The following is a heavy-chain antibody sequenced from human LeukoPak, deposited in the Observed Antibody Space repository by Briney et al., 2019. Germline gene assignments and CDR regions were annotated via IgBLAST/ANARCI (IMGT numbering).Heavy chain of an antibody. J-gene: IGHJ4*02. CDR3: ARRGNYADY. CDR2: ISTSGGTI. CDR1: GFTFSSYE. V-gene: IGHV3-48*03. D-gene: IGHD1-7*01. Sequence: GGSLRLSCAVSGFTFSSYEMNWVRQAPGKGLEWVSYISTSGGTIHHADSVQGRFTISRDNAKNSLYLQMNSLRVEDTAVYYCARRGNYADYWGQGTLVTVSS.